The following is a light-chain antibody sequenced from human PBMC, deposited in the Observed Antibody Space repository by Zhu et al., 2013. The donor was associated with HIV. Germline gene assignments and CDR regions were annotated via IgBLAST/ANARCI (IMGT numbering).Light chain of an antibody. CDR3: QQANSFPLT. CDR2: AAS. J-gene: IGKJ4*01. CDR1: EAIGSD. Sequence: AIQMTQSPSSLSASVGATITISCRTSEAIGSDLGWYQQKPGKAPKFLIYAASSLQTGVPSRFSGSGSGTDFTLTISSLQPEDFATYYCQQANSFPLTFGGGTKVEIK. V-gene: IGKV1-6*01.